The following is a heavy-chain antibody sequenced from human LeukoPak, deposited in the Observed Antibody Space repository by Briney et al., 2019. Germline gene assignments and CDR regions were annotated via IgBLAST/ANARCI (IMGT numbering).Heavy chain of an antibody. CDR2: VYTSGST. CDR1: GGSISSYY. CDR3: ARAHGSGRYYFDY. D-gene: IGHD3-10*01. J-gene: IGHJ4*02. Sequence: PSETLSLTCTVSGGSISSYYWSWLRQPAGKGLEWIGRVYTSGSTNYNPSLQSRVTMSVDTSKNQSSLKLTSVTAADTAVYFCARAHGSGRYYFDYWGQGTLVTVSS. V-gene: IGHV4-4*07.